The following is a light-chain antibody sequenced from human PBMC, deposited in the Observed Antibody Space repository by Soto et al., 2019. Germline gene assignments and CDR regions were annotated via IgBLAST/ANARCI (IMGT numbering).Light chain of an antibody. Sequence: QSALTQPPSASRTPGQRVTISCSRSSSNIGSNYVYWYQQLPGTAPKLLIYRNNQRLSGVPDRFSGSKSGTSASLAISGLRSEDEDDYYCATWDDSLSGYVFGAGTKVPVL. CDR3: ATWDDSLSGYV. V-gene: IGLV1-47*01. J-gene: IGLJ1*01. CDR1: SSNIGSNY. CDR2: RNN.